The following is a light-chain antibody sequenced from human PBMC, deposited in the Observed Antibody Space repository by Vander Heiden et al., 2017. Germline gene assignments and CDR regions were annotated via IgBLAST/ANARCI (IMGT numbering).Light chain of an antibody. CDR2: GAS. V-gene: IGKV3-15*01. J-gene: IGKJ1*01. Sequence: EIVITQSPATLSVSPGKRATLSCRASQSVSSNLDWYQQKPGQAPKLLIYGASIWDSGVPARFSGSGSGTDFTLTISSLQSEDSVFYYCQQYNSWPRTFGQGTKVEIK. CDR3: QQYNSWPRT. CDR1: QSVSSN.